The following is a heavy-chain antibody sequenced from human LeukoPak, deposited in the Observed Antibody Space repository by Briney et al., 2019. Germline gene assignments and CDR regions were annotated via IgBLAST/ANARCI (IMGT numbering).Heavy chain of an antibody. CDR3: ARVSLGSGSYLGYYYYGMDV. CDR2: ISSSGSTI. J-gene: IGHJ6*02. V-gene: IGHV3-11*01. D-gene: IGHD3-10*01. Sequence: GGSLRLSCAASGFTFSDYYMSWIRQAPGKGLEWVSYISSSGSTIYYADSVKGRFTISRDNAKNSLYLQMNSLRAEDTAVYYCARVSLGSGSYLGYYYYGMDVWGQGTTVTVSS. CDR1: GFTFSDYY.